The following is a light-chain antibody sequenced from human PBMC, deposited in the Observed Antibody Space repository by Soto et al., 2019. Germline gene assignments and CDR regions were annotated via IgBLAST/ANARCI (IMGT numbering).Light chain of an antibody. Sequence: QLVLTQSPSASASLGASVKLTCTLSSGHSSYAIAWHQQQPEKGPRYLMKLNSDGSHSKGDGIPDRFSGSSSGAERYLTISSLQSEDEADYYCQTWGTGRGVFGGGPKLTVL. J-gene: IGLJ3*02. V-gene: IGLV4-69*01. CDR1: SGHSSYA. CDR3: QTWGTGRGV. CDR2: LNSDGSH.